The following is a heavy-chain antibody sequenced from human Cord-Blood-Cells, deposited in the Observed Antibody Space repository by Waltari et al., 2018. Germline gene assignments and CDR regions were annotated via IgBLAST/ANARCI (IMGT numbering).Heavy chain of an antibody. CDR3: AVVGTRIVATIRGVVDY. Sequence: QVQLVQSGAEVKKPGSSVKVSCKASGGTFSSYAISWVRQAPGQGLEWMGGIIPIFGTANYAQKFQGRVTITADESTSTAYKELSSLISEDTAVYYCAVVGTRIVATIRGVVDYWGQGTLVTVSS. V-gene: IGHV1-69*01. D-gene: IGHD5-12*01. J-gene: IGHJ4*02. CDR1: GGTFSSYA. CDR2: IIPIFGTA.